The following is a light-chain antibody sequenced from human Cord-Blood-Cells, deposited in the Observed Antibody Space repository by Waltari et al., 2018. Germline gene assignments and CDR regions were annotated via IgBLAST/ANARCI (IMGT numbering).Light chain of an antibody. J-gene: IGLJ1*01. CDR2: DVS. V-gene: IGLV2-14*01. CDR3: SSYTSSSTYV. Sequence: QSALTQPASVSGSPGQSITISCTGTSSDVGGYNYVSWYQQHPGKAPKLRIYDVSKRPSGVSNRFSGSKSGNTASLTISGLQAEDEADYCCSSYTSSSTYVFGTGTKVTVL. CDR1: SSDVGGYNY.